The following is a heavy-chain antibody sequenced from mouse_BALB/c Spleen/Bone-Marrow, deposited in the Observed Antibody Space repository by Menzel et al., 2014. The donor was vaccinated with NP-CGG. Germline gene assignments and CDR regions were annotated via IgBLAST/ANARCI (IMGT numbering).Heavy chain of an antibody. CDR3: ATAPYYAMDY. V-gene: IGHV1-63*02. J-gene: IGHJ4*01. CDR2: IYPGGGYT. Sequence: QVQLQQPGAELVRPGTSVKISCKASGYTFTNYWLGWVKQRPGHGPEWIGDIYPGGGYTNYNGKFKGKATLTADTSSSTAYMQLSSLTSEDSAVYFCATAPYYAMDYWGQGTSVTVSS. CDR1: GYTFTNYW.